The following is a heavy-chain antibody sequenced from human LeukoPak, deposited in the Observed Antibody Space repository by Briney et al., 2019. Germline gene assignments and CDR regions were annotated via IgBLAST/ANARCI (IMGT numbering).Heavy chain of an antibody. CDR3: ARLGSGYHYNHYYGLAV. J-gene: IGHJ6*02. Sequence: GESLQISCKGSGYMFINYWIAWVRQMPGKGLEWMGIVYAGDSETRYSPSFQGQVTMSADRSTSTAYLQWSSLTASDSAMYYCARLGSGYHYNHYYGLAVWGQGTTVTVS. CDR2: VYAGDSET. V-gene: IGHV5-51*01. CDR1: GYMFINYW. D-gene: IGHD5-12*01.